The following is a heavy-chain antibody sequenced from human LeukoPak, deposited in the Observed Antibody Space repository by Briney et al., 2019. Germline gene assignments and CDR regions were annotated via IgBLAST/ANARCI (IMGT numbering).Heavy chain of an antibody. CDR3: AKRGVVIRVILVGFHKEAYYFDS. CDR2: ISGSGGRA. Sequence: GGSLRLSCAVSGITLSNYGMSWVRQAPGKGLEWVAGISGSGGRANYADSVKGRFTISRDNPKNTLYLQMNSLRAEDTAVYFCAKRGVVIRVILVGFHKEAYYFDSWGQGALVTVSS. V-gene: IGHV3-23*01. J-gene: IGHJ4*02. D-gene: IGHD3-22*01. CDR1: GITLSNYG.